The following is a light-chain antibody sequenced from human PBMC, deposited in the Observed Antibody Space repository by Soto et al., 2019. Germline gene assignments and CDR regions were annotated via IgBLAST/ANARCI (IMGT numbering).Light chain of an antibody. V-gene: IGKV1D-12*01. J-gene: IGKJ4*01. CDR1: QAISNW. CDR2: AAS. CDR3: QQANSFPLT. Sequence: IQMTQSPDSVSASVGDTITITCRASQAISNWIAWYQQKPGQAPKILIYAASTLQGGVPLRFSGSGSGTDFPLTISSLQPEDFATYYCQQANSFPLTFGGGTRVEVK.